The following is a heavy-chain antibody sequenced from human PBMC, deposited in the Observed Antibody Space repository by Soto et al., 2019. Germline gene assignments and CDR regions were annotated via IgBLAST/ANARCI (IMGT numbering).Heavy chain of an antibody. D-gene: IGHD4-17*01. CDR2: ISASGGGT. J-gene: IGHJ3*01. CDR1: GFTFGTYF. V-gene: IGHV3-23*01. CDR3: ARDPNGDYLGAFDF. Sequence: GGSLRLSCTASGFTFGTYFLTWVRQAPGKGLDWVSGISASGGGTYYADSVKGRFTISRDNSKNTLYLQMNSLRAEDTAVYYCARDPNGDYLGAFDFWGQKTMVTVSS.